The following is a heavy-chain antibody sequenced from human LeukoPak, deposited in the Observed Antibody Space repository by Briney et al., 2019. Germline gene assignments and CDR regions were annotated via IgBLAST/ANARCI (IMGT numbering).Heavy chain of an antibody. D-gene: IGHD3-3*01. Sequence: ASVKVSCKASGYTFTSYGISWVRQAPGQGLEWMGWISAYNGNTNYAQKLQGRVTMTTDTSTSTAYMELRSLRSDDTAVYYCARGPYDFWSGYPLYYYYYMDVWGKGTTVTVS. CDR3: ARGPYDFWSGYPLYYYYYMDV. V-gene: IGHV1-18*01. CDR2: ISAYNGNT. CDR1: GYTFTSYG. J-gene: IGHJ6*03.